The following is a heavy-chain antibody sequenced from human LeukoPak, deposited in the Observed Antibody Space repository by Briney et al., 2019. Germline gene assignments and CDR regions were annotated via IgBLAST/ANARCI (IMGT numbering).Heavy chain of an antibody. CDR1: GGSMRNYY. CDR2: IYYSGST. D-gene: IGHD2-2*01. Sequence: SETLSLTCTVSGGSMRNYYWSWIRQSPGKGLEWIGYIYYSGSTNYNPSLKSRVTISVDTSKNQFSLKLSSVTAADTAVYYCARALYEYCSSTSCYFPGDYWGQGTLVTVSS. V-gene: IGHV4-59*01. CDR3: ARALYEYCSSTSCYFPGDY. J-gene: IGHJ4*02.